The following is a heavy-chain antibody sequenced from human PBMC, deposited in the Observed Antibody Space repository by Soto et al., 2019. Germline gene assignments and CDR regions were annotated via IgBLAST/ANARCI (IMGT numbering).Heavy chain of an antibody. CDR2: ISSSSSYI. Sequence: GGSLRLSCAASGFTFSSYSMNWVRQAPGKGLEWVSSISSSSSYIYYADSVKGRFTISRDNAKNSLYLQMNSLRAADTAVYYCARAREGYYDFWSGYYYGYYFDYWGQGTLVTVSS. D-gene: IGHD3-3*01. J-gene: IGHJ4*02. CDR1: GFTFSSYS. CDR3: ARAREGYYDFWSGYYYGYYFDY. V-gene: IGHV3-21*01.